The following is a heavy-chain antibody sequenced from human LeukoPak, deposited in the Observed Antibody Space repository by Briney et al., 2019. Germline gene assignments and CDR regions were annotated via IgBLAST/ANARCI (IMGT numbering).Heavy chain of an antibody. Sequence: GGSLRLSCAASGFTFSDYWMHWVRQAPGKGLEWVANIRQDGSEKYYVDSVKGRFTISRDNAKNSLYLQMNSLRAEDTAVYYCARVGAKEPGYYYGMDVWGQGTTVTVSS. CDR3: ARVGAKEPGYYYGMDV. V-gene: IGHV3-7*01. J-gene: IGHJ6*02. CDR2: IRQDGSEK. D-gene: IGHD3-10*01. CDR1: GFTFSDYW.